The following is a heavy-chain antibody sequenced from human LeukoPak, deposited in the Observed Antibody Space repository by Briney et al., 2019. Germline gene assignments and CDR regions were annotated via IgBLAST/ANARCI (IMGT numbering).Heavy chain of an antibody. J-gene: IGHJ4*02. CDR3: ARDVGYSGYTVGY. V-gene: IGHV4-59*01. CDR2: IYYSGST. CDR1: GGSISSYY. D-gene: IGHD5-12*01. Sequence: SETLSLTCTVSGGSISSYYWSWIRQPPGKGLEWIGYIYYSGSTNYNPSLKSRVTISVDTSKNQFSLKLSSVTAADTAVYYCARDVGYSGYTVGYWGQGTLVTVSS.